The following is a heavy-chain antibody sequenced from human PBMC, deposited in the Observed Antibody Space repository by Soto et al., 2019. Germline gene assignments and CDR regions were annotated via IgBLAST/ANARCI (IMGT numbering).Heavy chain of an antibody. D-gene: IGHD6-13*01. CDR3: ARLAGIAAAPDY. CDR1: GYSFTSYW. V-gene: IGHV5-10-1*01. Sequence: LGESLKISCKGSGYSFTSYWISWVRQMPGKGLEWMGRIDPSDSYTNYSPSFQGHVTISADKSISTAYLQWSSLKASDTAMYYCARLAGIAAAPDYWRQRTLVTVSS. CDR2: IDPSDSYT. J-gene: IGHJ4*02.